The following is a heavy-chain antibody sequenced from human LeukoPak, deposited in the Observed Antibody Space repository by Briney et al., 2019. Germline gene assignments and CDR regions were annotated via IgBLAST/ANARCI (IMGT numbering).Heavy chain of an antibody. J-gene: IGHJ1*01. CDR1: GFTFSSYA. V-gene: IGHV3-23*01. Sequence: PGGSLRLSCAASGFTFSSYAMSWVRQAPGKGLEWVSAISGSGGSTYYADSVKGRFTISRDNSKNTLYLQMNSLRAEDTAVYYCAKDVLAGSLIAAAGQHWGQGTLVTVSS. D-gene: IGHD6-13*01. CDR2: ISGSGGST. CDR3: AKDVLAGSLIAAAGQH.